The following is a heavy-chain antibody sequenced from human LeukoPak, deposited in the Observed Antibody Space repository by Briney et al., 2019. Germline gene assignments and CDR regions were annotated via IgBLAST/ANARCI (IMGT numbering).Heavy chain of an antibody. V-gene: IGHV1-2*06. CDR1: GYTFTGYY. D-gene: IGHD2-21*02. J-gene: IGHJ4*02. Sequence: ASVKVSCKASGYTFTGYYMHWVRQAPGQGLEWMGRINPNSGGTNYAQKFQGRVTMTRDTSISTAYMELSRLRSDDTAVCYCASSYCGGDCWGGTFDYWGQGTLVTVSS. CDR3: ASSYCGGDCWGGTFDY. CDR2: INPNSGGT.